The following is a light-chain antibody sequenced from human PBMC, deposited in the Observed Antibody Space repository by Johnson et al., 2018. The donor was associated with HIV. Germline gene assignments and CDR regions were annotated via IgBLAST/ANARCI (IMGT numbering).Light chain of an antibody. CDR1: SSNIGNNY. Sequence: QSVLTQPPSVSAAPGQKVTISCSGSSSNIGNNYVSWYQQFPGTAPKLLIYDNNKRPSGIPDRFYGSKSGTSATLGITGLQTGDEADYYCGTWDSSLSAGGVFGTGTKVTVL. V-gene: IGLV1-51*01. CDR3: GTWDSSLSAGGV. J-gene: IGLJ1*01. CDR2: DNN.